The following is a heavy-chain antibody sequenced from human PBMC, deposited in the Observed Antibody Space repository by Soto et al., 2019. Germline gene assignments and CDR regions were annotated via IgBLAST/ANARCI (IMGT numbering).Heavy chain of an antibody. J-gene: IGHJ6*02. CDR2: IIPIFGTA. V-gene: IGHV1-69*01. CDR1: GGTFSSYA. CDR3: ARDNGVVAATLGGYYYYYGMDV. Sequence: QVQLVQSGAEVKKPGSSVKVSCKASGGTFSSYAISWVRQAPGQGLEWMGGIIPIFGTANYAQKFQGRVTISADEATSTAYMELSSLRSEDTAVYYCARDNGVVAATLGGYYYYYGMDVWGQGTTVTVSS. D-gene: IGHD2-15*01.